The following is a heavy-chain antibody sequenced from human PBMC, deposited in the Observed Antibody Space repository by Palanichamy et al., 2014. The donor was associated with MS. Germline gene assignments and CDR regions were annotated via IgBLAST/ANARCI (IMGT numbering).Heavy chain of an antibody. CDR3: AARRYSGYDFGY. CDR1: GFTFSSYS. Sequence: EVQLVESGGGLVKPGGSLRLSCAASGFTFSSYSMNWVRQAPGKGLEWVSSISSSSSYIYYADSVKGRFTVSRDNAKNSLYLQMNSLRAEDTAVYYCAARRYSGYDFGYWGQGTLVTVSS. J-gene: IGHJ4*02. D-gene: IGHD5-12*01. V-gene: IGHV3-21*01. CDR2: ISSSSSYI.